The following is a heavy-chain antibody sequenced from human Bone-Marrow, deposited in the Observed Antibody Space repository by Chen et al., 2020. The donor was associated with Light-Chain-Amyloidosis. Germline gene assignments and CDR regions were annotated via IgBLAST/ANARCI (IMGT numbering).Heavy chain of an antibody. V-gene: IGHV3-23*04. D-gene: IGHD3-9*01. Sequence: EVQLVESGGGLLQRGGSLRLSCAASGFAFSSYAMSWVRQAPGKGLAWVSTIRGGGGSRYYGDSVKGRLTISRDNSKSALFLQMNSLRAEDTAVYYCAKDISYDDILPGYPADAFDIWGQGTMVTVSS. CDR1: GFAFSSYA. CDR3: AKDISYDDILPGYPADAFDI. J-gene: IGHJ3*02. CDR2: IRGGGGSR.